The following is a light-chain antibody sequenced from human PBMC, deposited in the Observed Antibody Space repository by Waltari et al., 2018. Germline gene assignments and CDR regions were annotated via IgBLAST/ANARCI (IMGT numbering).Light chain of an antibody. CDR1: TLRTHY. CDR2: GKN. V-gene: IGLV3-19*01. Sequence: SSELTQDPAVSVALGQPVRLTCQGATLRTHYVSWFHQRPGEAPALVIYGKNNRPSGIPDRFSASSSGSTASVTIIGAQAEDEADYYCHSRDSSGDVLIGGGTKLTV. CDR3: HSRDSSGDVL. J-gene: IGLJ2*01.